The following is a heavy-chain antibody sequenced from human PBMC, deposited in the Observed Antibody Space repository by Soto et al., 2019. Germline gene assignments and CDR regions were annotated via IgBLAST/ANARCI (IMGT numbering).Heavy chain of an antibody. CDR1: GYTFTSYA. Sequence: GASVKVSCKASGYTFTSYAMHWVRQAPGQRLEWMGWINAGNGNTKYSQKFQGRVTITRDTSASTAYMELSSLRSEDTAVYYCASSPLRGSYTLYYYYGMDVWGQGTTVTVSS. CDR2: INAGNGNT. J-gene: IGHJ6*02. CDR3: ASSPLRGSYTLYYYYGMDV. D-gene: IGHD1-26*01. V-gene: IGHV1-3*01.